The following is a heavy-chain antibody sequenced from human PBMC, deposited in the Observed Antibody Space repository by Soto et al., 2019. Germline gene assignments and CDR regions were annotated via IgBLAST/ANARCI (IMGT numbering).Heavy chain of an antibody. CDR3: ARDPGSGSYYGWFDP. CDR1: GCSISRYY. J-gene: IGHJ5*02. D-gene: IGHD3-10*01. Sequence: ETLSLTCTVSGCSISRYYWNWIRQPPGKGLEWIGYIYYSGSTNYNPSLKSRVTISVDTSKNQFSLKLSSVTAADTAVYYCARDPGSGSYYGWFDPWGQGTLVTVSS. CDR2: IYYSGST. V-gene: IGHV4-59*01.